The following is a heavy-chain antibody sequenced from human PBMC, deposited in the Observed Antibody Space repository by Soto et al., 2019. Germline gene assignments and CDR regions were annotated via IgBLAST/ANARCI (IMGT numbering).Heavy chain of an antibody. D-gene: IGHD2-15*01. Sequence: QVQLVESGGGVVQPGRSLRLSCAASGFTFSSYGMHWVRQAPGKGLEWVAVIWYDGSNKYYADSVKGRFTISRDNSKNTLYLQMNSLRAEDTAVYYCARVVGYCSGGSCYSSYYGMDVWGQGTTVTVSS. CDR3: ARVVGYCSGGSCYSSYYGMDV. CDR2: IWYDGSNK. CDR1: GFTFSSYG. J-gene: IGHJ6*02. V-gene: IGHV3-33*01.